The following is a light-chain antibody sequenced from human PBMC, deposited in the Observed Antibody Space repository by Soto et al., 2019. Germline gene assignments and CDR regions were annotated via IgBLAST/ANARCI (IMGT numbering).Light chain of an antibody. J-gene: IGKJ5*01. CDR2: GAS. CDR1: QRVSSSY. CDR3: QQYGSSPPIT. V-gene: IGKV3-20*01. Sequence: ENVLTQSPGTLSLSPRERATLSCRASQRVSSSYLAWYQQKPGQAPRLLIYGASSRATGIPDRFSGSGSGTDFTLTISRLEPEDFAVYYCQQYGSSPPITFGQGTRLEIK.